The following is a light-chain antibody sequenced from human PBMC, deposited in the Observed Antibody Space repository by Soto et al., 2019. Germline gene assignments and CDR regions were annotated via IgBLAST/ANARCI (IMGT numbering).Light chain of an antibody. CDR1: QRVSSRY. CDR2: GTS. V-gene: IGKV3-20*01. Sequence: EGVLTQSPGTLSLSPGERVTLSCRASQRVSSRYLAWYQQKPGQAPRLLIYGTSTRATGVPDRFSGSGSGTDFTLTISRLEPEDFAVYYCQQYGSSPLYTVGQGTNLEIK. CDR3: QQYGSSPLYT. J-gene: IGKJ2*01.